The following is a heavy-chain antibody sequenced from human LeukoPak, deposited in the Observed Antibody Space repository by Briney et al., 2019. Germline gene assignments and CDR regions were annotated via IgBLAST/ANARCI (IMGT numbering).Heavy chain of an antibody. CDR3: SFGELLYYFDY. CDR2: ISWNSAYI. Sequence: QPGRSLRLSCAASGFTFDDYGMHWVRQTPGKGLEWVSGISWNSAYIGYAESVKGRFTISRDNAKNSLYLQMNSLRAEDTAVYYCSFGELLYYFDYWGQGTLVTVSS. CDR1: GFTFDDYG. D-gene: IGHD3-10*01. J-gene: IGHJ4*02. V-gene: IGHV3-9*01.